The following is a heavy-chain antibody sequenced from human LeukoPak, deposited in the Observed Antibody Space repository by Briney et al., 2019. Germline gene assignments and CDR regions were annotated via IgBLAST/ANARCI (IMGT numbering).Heavy chain of an antibody. V-gene: IGHV3-23*01. J-gene: IGHJ6*03. CDR1: GFTFSTFG. Sequence: GGSLRLSCETSGFTFSTFGMSWVRQAPGKGLMWVSTISRIQADKYDADSVRGRFTISRDSSKNILYLQMNSLRAEDTAVYYCAKDRCSNGIGCYYYYMDVWGKGTTVTISS. D-gene: IGHD2-8*01. CDR2: ISRIQADK. CDR3: AKDRCSNGIGCYYYYMDV.